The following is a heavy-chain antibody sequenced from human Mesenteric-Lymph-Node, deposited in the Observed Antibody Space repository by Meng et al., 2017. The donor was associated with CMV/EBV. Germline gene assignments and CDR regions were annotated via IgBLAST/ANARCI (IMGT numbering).Heavy chain of an antibody. CDR3: ARDPAVVPEPIFSNWFDP. CDR2: ISSSSSTI. D-gene: IGHD2-2*01. J-gene: IGHJ5*02. CDR1: GFTFSTYS. V-gene: IGHV3-48*04. Sequence: GESLKISCAASGFTFSTYSMNWVRQAPGKGLKWVSYISSSSSTIYYADSVKGRFTISRDNAKNSLNLQMNSLRAEDTAVYYCARDPAVVPEPIFSNWFDPWGQGTLVTVSS.